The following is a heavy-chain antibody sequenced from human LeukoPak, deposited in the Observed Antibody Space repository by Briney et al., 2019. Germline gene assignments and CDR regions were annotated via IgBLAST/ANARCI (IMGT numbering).Heavy chain of an antibody. D-gene: IGHD6-13*01. CDR2: INPSGGST. V-gene: IGHV1-46*01. CDR3: ASRLSVAAAPFDI. CDR1: GYTFTSYY. J-gene: IGHJ3*02. Sequence: ASVKVSCKASGYTFTSYYMHWVRQAPGQGLEWMGIINPSGGSTSYAQKFQGRVTITRNTSISTAYMELSSLRSEDTAVYYCASRLSVAAAPFDIWGQGTMVTVSS.